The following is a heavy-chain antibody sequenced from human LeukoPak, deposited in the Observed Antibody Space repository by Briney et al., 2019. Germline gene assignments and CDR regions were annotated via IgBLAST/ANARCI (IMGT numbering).Heavy chain of an antibody. J-gene: IGHJ4*02. Sequence: PGGSLRLSCAASGFTFSSYWMNWVRQAPGKGLEWVASINQDGSEKYYLDSVKGRFTISRDNAKNSLYLQMNSLRAEDTAVYYCARTGTRGDFDYWGQGTLVTVSS. CDR2: INQDGSEK. D-gene: IGHD1-7*01. V-gene: IGHV3-7*01. CDR1: GFTFSSYW. CDR3: ARTGTRGDFDY.